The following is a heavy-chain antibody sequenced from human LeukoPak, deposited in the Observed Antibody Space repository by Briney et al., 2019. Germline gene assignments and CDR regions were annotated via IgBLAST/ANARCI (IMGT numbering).Heavy chain of an antibody. V-gene: IGHV1-69*13. D-gene: IGHD6-19*01. CDR1: GGTFSSYA. CDR2: IIPIFGTA. J-gene: IGHJ4*02. Sequence: SVKVSCKASGGTFSSYAISWVRQAPGQGLEWMGGIIPIFGTANYAQKFQGRVTITADGSTSTAYMELSSLRSEDTAVYYCARRNDSSGIDYFDYWGQGTLVTVSS. CDR3: ARRNDSSGIDYFDY.